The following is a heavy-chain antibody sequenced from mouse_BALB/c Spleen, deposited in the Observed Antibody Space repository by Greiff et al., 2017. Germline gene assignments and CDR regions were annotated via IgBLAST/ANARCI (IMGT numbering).Heavy chain of an antibody. D-gene: IGHD4-1*01. V-gene: IGHV1-80*01. CDR2: IYPGDGDT. J-gene: IGHJ3*01. Sequence: QVQLQQSGAELVRPGSSVKISCKASGYAFSSYWMNWVKQRPGQGLEWIGQIYPGDGDTNYNGKFKGKATLTADKSSSTAYMKLSSLTSEDSAVYFCAKANWEFFAYWGQGTLVTVSA. CDR3: AKANWEFFAY. CDR1: GYAFSSYW.